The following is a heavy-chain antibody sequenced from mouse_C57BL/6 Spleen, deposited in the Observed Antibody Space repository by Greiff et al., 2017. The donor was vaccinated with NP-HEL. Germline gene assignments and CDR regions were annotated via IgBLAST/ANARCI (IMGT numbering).Heavy chain of an antibody. V-gene: IGHV2-5*01. Sequence: VQLQQSGPGLVQPSQSLSITCTVSGFSLTSYGVHWVRQSPGKGLEWLGVIWRGGSTDYNAAFMSRLSITKDNSNSHVFFKMNSLQADDTAIYYCAKNYRYDYAMDYWGQGTSVTVSS. J-gene: IGHJ4*01. CDR1: GFSLTSYG. CDR2: IWRGGST. D-gene: IGHD2-14*01. CDR3: AKNYRYDYAMDY.